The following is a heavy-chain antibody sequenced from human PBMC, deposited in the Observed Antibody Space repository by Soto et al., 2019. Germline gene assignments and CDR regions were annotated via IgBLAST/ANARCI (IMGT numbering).Heavy chain of an antibody. D-gene: IGHD3-10*01. J-gene: IGHJ5*02. CDR3: ARAGVLPDWFDP. V-gene: IGHV1-18*01. Sequence: GASVKVSCKASGYTFTSYGISWVRQAPGQGLEWMGWISAYNGNTNYAQKLKGRVTMTTDTSTSTDNMKMRSLRSDDTAVYYCARAGVLPDWFDPWGQGTLVTVSS. CDR1: GYTFTSYG. CDR2: ISAYNGNT.